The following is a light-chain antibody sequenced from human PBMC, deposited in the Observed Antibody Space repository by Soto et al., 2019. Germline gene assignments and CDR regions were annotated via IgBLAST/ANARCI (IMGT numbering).Light chain of an antibody. V-gene: IGLV2-14*03. CDR3: TSWMTRTTMI. CDR2: DVN. CDR1: RSDIGAYNF. Sequence: QSALTQPASVSGSPGQSITISCTGTRSDIGAYNFVSWYQQHPGEVPKLILYDVNVRPSGVSNRFSGSKSGNTASLTISGLQAEDEADYYCTSWMTRTTMIFGGGTKVTVL. J-gene: IGLJ2*01.